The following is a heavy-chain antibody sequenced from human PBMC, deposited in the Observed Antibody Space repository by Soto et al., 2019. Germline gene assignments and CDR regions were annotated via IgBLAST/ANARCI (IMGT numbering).Heavy chain of an antibody. CDR1: GGTFSGHG. CDR2: IIPVFDMT. CDR3: ARGGLVATSDGYESGMDV. J-gene: IGHJ6*01. D-gene: IGHD5-12*01. V-gene: IGHV1-69*19. Sequence: QVQLVQSGAEVKKPGSSVRVSCKASGGTFSGHGINWVRQAPGQCFEWMGGIIPVFDMTNYAQKFPGRVTITAYESTSTASMDLSSLTSDDTAVYYCARGGLVATSDGYESGMDVWGPVTTVTVSA.